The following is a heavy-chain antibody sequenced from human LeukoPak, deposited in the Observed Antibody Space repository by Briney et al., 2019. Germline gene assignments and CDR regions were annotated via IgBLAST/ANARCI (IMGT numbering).Heavy chain of an antibody. CDR2: IYPGDSDI. CDR3: ARGAPFDY. CDR1: GYSFSNYW. Sequence: GESLKISCDGSGYSFSNYWIGWVRQMPGKGLEWMGIIYPGDSDIRYSPSFQRQATISADTSISTAYLQWSSLKTSDSAIYNCARGAPFDYWGQGTLVTVFS. J-gene: IGHJ4*02. V-gene: IGHV5-51*01. D-gene: IGHD2/OR15-2a*01.